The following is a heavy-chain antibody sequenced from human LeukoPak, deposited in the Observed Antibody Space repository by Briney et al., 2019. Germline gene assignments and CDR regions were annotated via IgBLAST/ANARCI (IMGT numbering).Heavy chain of an antibody. CDR1: GFSITSGYY. D-gene: IGHD4-17*01. CDR2: LYHSRST. Sequence: SETLSLTCAVSGFSITSGYYWGWIRQPPGKGLAWIGRLYHSRSTYYNPSLKSRVTISVATSKNQFSLDLTSVTAADTAVYYCARGVTTHFDYWGQGTLVTVSS. CDR3: ARGVTTHFDY. J-gene: IGHJ4*02. V-gene: IGHV4-38-2*01.